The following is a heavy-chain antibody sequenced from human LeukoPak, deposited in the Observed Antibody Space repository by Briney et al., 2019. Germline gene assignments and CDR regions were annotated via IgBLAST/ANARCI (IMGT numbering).Heavy chain of an antibody. CDR2: INHSGST. J-gene: IGHJ3*02. CDR1: GGSFSGYY. Sequence: SETLSLTCAVYGGSFSGYYWSWIRQPPGKGLEWIGEINHSGSTNYNPSLKSRVTISVDTSKNQFSLKLSSVTAADTALYYGAREHTAYGNHAFDIWGQGTMVTVSS. D-gene: IGHD5-18*01. V-gene: IGHV4-34*01. CDR3: AREHTAYGNHAFDI.